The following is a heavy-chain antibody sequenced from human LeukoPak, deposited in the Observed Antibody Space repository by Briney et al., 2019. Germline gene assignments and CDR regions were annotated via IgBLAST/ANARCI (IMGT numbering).Heavy chain of an antibody. Sequence: GGSLRLSCAASGFTFSSYWTSWVRQAPGKGLEWVANIKQDESEKYYVDSVKGRFTISRDNAKNSLYLQMNSLRAEDTAVYYCARSHGMDVWGQGTTVTVSS. J-gene: IGHJ6*02. CDR2: IKQDESEK. V-gene: IGHV3-7*01. CDR1: GFTFSSYW. CDR3: ARSHGMDV.